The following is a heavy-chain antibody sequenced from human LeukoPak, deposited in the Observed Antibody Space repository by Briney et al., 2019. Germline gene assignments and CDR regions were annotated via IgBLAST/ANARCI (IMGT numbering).Heavy chain of an antibody. J-gene: IGHJ5*02. CDR2: IYFSGIT. D-gene: IGHD3-16*01. CDR1: GDSITNRSHY. V-gene: IGHV4-39*01. CDR3: ARAAHLGDRWFDP. Sequence: SETLSLTCAVSGDSITNRSHYWAWIRQSPEKGLEWIATIYFSGITYYNHFLKSRVTISVDTSKNQFSLNLNSVTAADTAVYYCARAAHLGDRWFDPWGQGTLVTVSS.